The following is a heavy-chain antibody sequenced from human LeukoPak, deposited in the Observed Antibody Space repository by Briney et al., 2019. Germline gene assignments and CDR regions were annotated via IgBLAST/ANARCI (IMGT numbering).Heavy chain of an antibody. Sequence: ESGLTLVNPTQTLTLTCTFSGFSLNTGGVGVGWIRQPPGKALEWLALIYWDDDKRYSPSLKSRLTITKDTSKNQVVLTMTNMDPVDTATYYCAHAMTTVTFFDYWGQGTLVTVSS. J-gene: IGHJ4*02. V-gene: IGHV2-5*02. CDR3: AHAMTTVTFFDY. CDR1: GFSLNTGGVG. D-gene: IGHD4-17*01. CDR2: IYWDDDK.